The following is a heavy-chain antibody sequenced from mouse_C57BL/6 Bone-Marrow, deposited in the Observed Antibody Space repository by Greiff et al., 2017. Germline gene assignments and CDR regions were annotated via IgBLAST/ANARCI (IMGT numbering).Heavy chain of an antibody. CDR1: GYTFTDYN. D-gene: IGHD1-1*01. V-gene: IGHV1-18*01. Sequence: EVKLQQSGPELVKPGASVKIPCKASGYTFTDYNMDWVKQSHGKSLEWIGDINPNNGGTIYNQKFKGKATLTVDKSSSTAYMELRSLTSEDTAVYYCAGREYYVSSLGYWGQGTLVTVSA. CDR2: INPNNGGT. J-gene: IGHJ3*01. CDR3: AGREYYVSSLGY.